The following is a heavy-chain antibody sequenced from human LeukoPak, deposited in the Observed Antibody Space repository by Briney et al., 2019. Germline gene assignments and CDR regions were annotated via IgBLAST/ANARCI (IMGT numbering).Heavy chain of an antibody. CDR2: IDYSGST. J-gene: IGHJ4*02. V-gene: IGHV4-30-4*01. CDR3: ARLGAGPTYYDFWSGYSSFYFDY. D-gene: IGHD3-3*01. Sequence: SETLSLTCTVSGGSISSGDNYWSWIRQPPGKGLEWIGYIDYSGSTYYNPSLKSRVTISVDTPKNQFSLKLSSVTAADTAVYYCARLGAGPTYYDFWSGYSSFYFDYWGQGTLVTVSS. CDR1: GGSISSGDNY.